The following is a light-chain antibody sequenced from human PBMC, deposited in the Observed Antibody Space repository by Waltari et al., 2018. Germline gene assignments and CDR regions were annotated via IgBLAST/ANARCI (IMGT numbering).Light chain of an antibody. Sequence: QLELTQSPSASASLGASVKLTCTLSSGHITNVVAWHQQQPQKGPRYLMKVNRDGSHSRGDGIPDRFSGSSSGAERYLTISSLQSEDEADYYCQTGGHGTWVFGGGTKLTVL. CDR2: VNRDGSH. J-gene: IGLJ3*02. V-gene: IGLV4-69*01. CDR3: QTGGHGTWV. CDR1: SGHITNV.